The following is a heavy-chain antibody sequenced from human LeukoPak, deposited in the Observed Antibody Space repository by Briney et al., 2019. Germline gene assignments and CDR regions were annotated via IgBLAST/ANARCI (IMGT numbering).Heavy chain of an antibody. V-gene: IGHV3-30-3*01. Sequence: GGSLRLSCAASGFTFNNYAMHWVRQAPGKGLEWVAVMSFDGSNKYYADSVKGRFTISRDNSKNTLYLRMNSLRGEDTAVYYCARDSFRAGIAPVTMIPRGPFDYWGQGTLVTVSS. CDR3: ARDSFRAGIAPVTMIPRGPFDY. D-gene: IGHD3-22*01. CDR2: MSFDGSNK. J-gene: IGHJ4*02. CDR1: GFTFNNYA.